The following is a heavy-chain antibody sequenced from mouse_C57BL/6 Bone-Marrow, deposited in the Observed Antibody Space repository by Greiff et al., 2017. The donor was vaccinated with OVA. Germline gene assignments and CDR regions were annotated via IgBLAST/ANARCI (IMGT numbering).Heavy chain of an antibody. D-gene: IGHD2-2*01. CDR1: GFTFSSYG. CDR2: ISSGGSYT. J-gene: IGHJ3*01. Sequence: EVMLVESGGDLVKPGGSLKLSCAASGFTFSSYGMSWVRQTPDKRLEWVATISSGGSYTYYPDSVKGRFTISRDNAKNTLYLQMSSLKSEDTAMYYCARHEIYYGYDEGLAYWGQGTLVTVSA. CDR3: ARHEIYYGYDEGLAY. V-gene: IGHV5-6*01.